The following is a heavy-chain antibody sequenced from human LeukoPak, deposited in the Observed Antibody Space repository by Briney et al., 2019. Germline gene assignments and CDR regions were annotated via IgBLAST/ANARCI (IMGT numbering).Heavy chain of an antibody. J-gene: IGHJ4*02. V-gene: IGHV4-34*01. CDR2: INHSGST. D-gene: IGHD2-15*01. CDR3: ARDRLCSGGSCQEFDY. Sequence: PSETLSLTCAVYGGSFSGYYWSWIRQPPGKGLEWIGEINHSGSTNYNPSLKSRVTISVDTSKNQFSLKLSSVTAEDTAVYYCARDRLCSGGSCQEFDYWGQGTLVTVSS. CDR1: GGSFSGYY.